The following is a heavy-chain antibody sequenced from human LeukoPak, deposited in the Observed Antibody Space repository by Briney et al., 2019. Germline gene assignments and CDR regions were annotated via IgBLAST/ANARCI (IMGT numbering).Heavy chain of an antibody. CDR1: GFTFSSYE. V-gene: IGHV3-48*03. CDR2: ISSSGSTI. Sequence: GGSLRLSCAASGFTFSSYEMNWVRQAPGKGLEWVSYISSSGSTIYYADSVKGRFTISRDNAKNSLYLQMNSLRAEDTAVYYCARSEGEYQLPENYFDYWGQGTLVTASS. CDR3: ARSEGEYQLPENYFDY. D-gene: IGHD2-2*01. J-gene: IGHJ4*02.